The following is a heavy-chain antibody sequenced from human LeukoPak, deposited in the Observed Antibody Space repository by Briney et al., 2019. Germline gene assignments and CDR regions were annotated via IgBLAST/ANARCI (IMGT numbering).Heavy chain of an antibody. CDR1: DFTFSNYV. D-gene: IGHD1-26*01. J-gene: IGHJ1*01. CDR3: ASPPRVGAPAYFQH. CDR2: ISGSGGST. V-gene: IGHV3-23*01. Sequence: PGGSLRLSCAASDFTFSNYVMSWVRQAPGKGLEWVSTISGSGGSTYYADSVKGRFTIFRDNSKNTLYLQMNSLRAEDTAVYYCASPPRVGAPAYFQHWGQGTLVTVSS.